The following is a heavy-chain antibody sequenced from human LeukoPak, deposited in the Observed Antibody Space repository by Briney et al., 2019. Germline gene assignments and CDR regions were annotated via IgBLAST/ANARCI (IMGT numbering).Heavy chain of an antibody. CDR2: ISGSGGST. CDR1: GFTFSSYA. J-gene: IGHJ4*02. Sequence: GGSLRLSCAASGFTFSSYAMSWVRQAPGKGLEWVSAISGSGGSTYYADSVKGRFTIPRDNSKNTLYLQMNSLRAEDTAVYYCASKRGEAESDYDYWGQGTLVTVSS. CDR3: ASKRGEAESDYDY. V-gene: IGHV3-23*01.